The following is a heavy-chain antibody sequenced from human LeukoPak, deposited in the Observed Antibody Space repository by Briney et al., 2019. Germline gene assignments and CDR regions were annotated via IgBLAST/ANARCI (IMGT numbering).Heavy chain of an antibody. CDR2: IYYSGST. CDR1: VGSFSSGSYY. J-gene: IGHJ4*02. Sequence: PSEILSLTCTVSVGSFSSGSYYWSWIRQPPGKGLEWIGYIYYSGSTNYNPSLKSRVTISVDTSKNQFSLRLSSVTAADTAVFYCASLYCSSTSCYFDYWGQGALLTVSS. CDR3: ASLYCSSTSCYFDY. D-gene: IGHD2-2*01. V-gene: IGHV4-61*01.